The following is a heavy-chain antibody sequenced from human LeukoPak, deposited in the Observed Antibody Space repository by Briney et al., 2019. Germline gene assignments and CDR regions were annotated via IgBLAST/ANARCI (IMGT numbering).Heavy chain of an antibody. V-gene: IGHV3-30-3*01. CDR3: ARDSRYVGRAFDI. J-gene: IGHJ3*02. CDR2: ISFDGSNK. Sequence: QTGGSLRLSCAASGLTFSSHAIHWVRQAPGKGLEWVAVISFDGSNKYYADSVKGRLTISREKSKNTVFLQMNSLRAEDTAVYYCARDSRYVGRAFDIWGQGTMVTVSS. D-gene: IGHD3-16*01. CDR1: GLTFSSHA.